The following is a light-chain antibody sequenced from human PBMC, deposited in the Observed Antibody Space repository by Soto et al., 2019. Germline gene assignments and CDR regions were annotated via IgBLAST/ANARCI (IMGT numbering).Light chain of an antibody. CDR2: GAS. CDR1: QILTSKY. J-gene: IGKJ2*01. CDR3: QQFGTSLGT. V-gene: IGKV3-20*01. Sequence: EIVLTQSPGTLSLSPGERATLSCRASQILTSKYLAWYQQKPGQPPRLLIFGASTRASGVPDRFSGSGSGTDFTLTINRLEPEDFAVYYCQQFGTSLGTFGQGTKLEIK.